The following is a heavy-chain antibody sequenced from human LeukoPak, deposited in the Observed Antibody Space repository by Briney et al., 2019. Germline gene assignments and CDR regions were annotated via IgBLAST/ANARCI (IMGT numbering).Heavy chain of an antibody. CDR2: IKQDGSEK. CDR1: GFTFSSYW. Sequence: GGSLRLSCAASGFTFSSYWMSWVRQAPGKGLEWVANIKQDGSEKYYVDSVKGRFTISRDNAKNSLYLQMNSLRAEDTAVYYCARDMGYGSGSYYTELFDYWGQGTLVTVSS. CDR3: ARDMGYGSGSYYTELFDY. D-gene: IGHD3-10*01. J-gene: IGHJ4*02. V-gene: IGHV3-7*01.